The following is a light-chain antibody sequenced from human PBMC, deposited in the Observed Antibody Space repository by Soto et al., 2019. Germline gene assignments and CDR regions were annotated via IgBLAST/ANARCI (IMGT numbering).Light chain of an antibody. V-gene: IGLV2-8*01. J-gene: IGLJ1*01. CDR1: SSEVGGYNY. Sequence: QSALTQPPSASGSPGQSVTISCTGTSSEVGGYNYVSWYQQHPGKAPKLMMYEVSKRPSGVPDRFSGSKSGNTASLTVSGLQAEDEADYYCSSYAGSNNYVFGTGTKLPVL. CDR3: SSYAGSNNYV. CDR2: EVS.